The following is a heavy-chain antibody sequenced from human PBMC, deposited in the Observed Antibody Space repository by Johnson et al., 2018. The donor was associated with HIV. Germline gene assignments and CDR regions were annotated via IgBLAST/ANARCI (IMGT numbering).Heavy chain of an antibody. CDR2: ISYDGSNK. CDR3: AREGGTFYDSSGSLAFDI. CDR1: GFTFSSYG. V-gene: IGHV3-30*19. J-gene: IGHJ3*02. Sequence: QVQLVESGGGVVQPGGSLRLSCAASGFTFSSYGMHWVRQAPGKGLEWVAVISYDGSNKYYADSVKGRFTISRDNSKNTLYFQMNRLRAEDTAVYYCAREGGTFYDSSGSLAFDIWGQGTMVAVSS. D-gene: IGHD3-22*01.